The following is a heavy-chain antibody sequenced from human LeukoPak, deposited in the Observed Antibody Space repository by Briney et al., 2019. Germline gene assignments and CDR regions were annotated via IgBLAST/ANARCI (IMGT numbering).Heavy chain of an antibody. D-gene: IGHD3-22*01. V-gene: IGHV4-61*08. CDR3: ARGGRGYHPALSY. CDR1: GGSINSGGCF. J-gene: IGHJ4*02. Sequence: SETLSLTCSVSGGSINSGGCFWSWIRQHPGTGLESIGHIYYSGSTNYNPSLKSRVTISVDTSKNQFSLKLSSVTAADTAVYYCARGGRGYHPALSYWGQGTLVTVSS. CDR2: IYYSGST.